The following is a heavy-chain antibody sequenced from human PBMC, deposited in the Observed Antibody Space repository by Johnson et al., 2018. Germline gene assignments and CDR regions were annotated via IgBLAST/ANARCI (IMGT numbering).Heavy chain of an antibody. D-gene: IGHD1-26*01. Sequence: VQLQESGGGLVQPGGSLKLSCAASGFTFSGSAMHWVRQASGTGLEWVGRIRSKANSYATAYAASVKGRFTISRDDSKNTAYLQMNSLKTEDTAVYYCTRHVEDSGSYYVGAFDIWGQGTMVTVSS. V-gene: IGHV3-73*02. CDR1: GFTFSGSA. J-gene: IGHJ3*02. CDR3: TRHVEDSGSYYVGAFDI. CDR2: IRSKANSYAT.